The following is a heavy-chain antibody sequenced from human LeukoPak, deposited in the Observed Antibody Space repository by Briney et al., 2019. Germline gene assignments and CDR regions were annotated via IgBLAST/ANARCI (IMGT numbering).Heavy chain of an antibody. V-gene: IGHV3-21*01. CDR1: GSTFSIYS. CDR3: AKRDSGYDKEDAFDI. D-gene: IGHD5-12*01. CDR2: ISSSSFI. J-gene: IGHJ3*02. Sequence: GGSLRLSCAASGSTFSIYSMNWVRQAPGKGLEWVSSISSSSFIYYADSVKGRFTISRDNSKNTLYLQMNSLRAEDTAVYYCAKRDSGYDKEDAFDIWGQGTMVTVSS.